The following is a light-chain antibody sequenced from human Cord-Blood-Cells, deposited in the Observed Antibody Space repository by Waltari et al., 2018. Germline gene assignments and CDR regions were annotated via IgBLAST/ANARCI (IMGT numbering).Light chain of an antibody. J-gene: IGLJ3*02. CDR3: NSRDSSGNHWV. V-gene: IGLV3-19*01. Sequence: SSELTLDPAVSVALGQTVRITCQGDSLRSYYASWYTQKPGQSPVLVTYGKNNRPSGIPDRFSGSSSGNTASLTITGAQAEDEADYYCNSRDSSGNHWVFGGGTKLTVL. CDR2: GKN. CDR1: SLRSYY.